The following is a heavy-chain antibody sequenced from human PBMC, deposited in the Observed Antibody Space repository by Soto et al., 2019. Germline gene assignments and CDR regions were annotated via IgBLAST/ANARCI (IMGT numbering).Heavy chain of an antibody. J-gene: IGHJ6*02. D-gene: IGHD1-20*01. Sequence: ASVKVSCKASGYTFTSYYMHWVRQAPGQGLEWMGIINPIGGTTSYAQKFQGRVTMTADESTSTAYMELSSLRSEDTAVYYCARGITGKPPYYYYGMDVWGQGTTVTVSS. V-gene: IGHV1-46*01. CDR1: GYTFTSYY. CDR3: ARGITGKPPYYYYGMDV. CDR2: INPIGGTT.